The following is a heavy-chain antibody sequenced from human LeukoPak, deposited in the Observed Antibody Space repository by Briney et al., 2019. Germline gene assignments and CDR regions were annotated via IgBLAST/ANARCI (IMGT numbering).Heavy chain of an antibody. V-gene: IGHV3-9*01. CDR3: ASGYSSGWYYYGMDV. D-gene: IGHD6-19*01. CDR1: GFTFDDYA. J-gene: IGHJ6*02. CDR2: ISWNSGSI. Sequence: GRSLRLSCAASGFTFDDYAMHWVRQAPGKGLEWVSGISWNSGSIGYADSVKGRFTISRDNAKNSLYLQMNSLRAEDTAVYYCASGYSSGWYYYGMDVWGQGTTVTVSS.